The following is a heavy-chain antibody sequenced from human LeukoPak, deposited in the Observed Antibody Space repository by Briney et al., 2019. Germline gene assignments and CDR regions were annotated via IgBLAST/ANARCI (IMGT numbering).Heavy chain of an antibody. CDR3: ARATNDCSSTSCSLYYFDY. D-gene: IGHD2-2*01. CDR1: GGSFSGYY. CDR2: INHSGST. Sequence: SETLSLTCAVYGGSFSGYYWSWIRQPPGKGLEWIGEINHSGSTNYNPSLKGRVTISVDTSKNQFSLKLSSVTAADTAVYYCARATNDCSSTSCSLYYFDYWGQGTLVTVSS. J-gene: IGHJ4*02. V-gene: IGHV4-34*01.